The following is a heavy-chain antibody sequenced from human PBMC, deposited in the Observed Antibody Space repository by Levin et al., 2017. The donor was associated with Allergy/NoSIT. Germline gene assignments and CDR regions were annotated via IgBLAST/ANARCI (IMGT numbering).Heavy chain of an antibody. D-gene: IGHD3-10*01. CDR3: ARDEGYYGSGSYYSDY. Sequence: LRLSCTVSGGSISSGDYYWSWIRQPPGKGLEWIGYIYYSGSTYYNPSLKSRVTISVDTSKNQFSLKLSSVTAADTAVYYCARDEGYYGSGSYYSDYWGQGTLVTVSS. CDR2: IYYSGST. V-gene: IGHV4-30-4*01. CDR1: GGSISSGDYY. J-gene: IGHJ4*02.